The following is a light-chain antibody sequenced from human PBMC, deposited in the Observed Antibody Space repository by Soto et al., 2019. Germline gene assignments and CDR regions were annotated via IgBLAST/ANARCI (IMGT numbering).Light chain of an antibody. V-gene: IGLV2-8*01. CDR2: EVS. J-gene: IGLJ2*01. Sequence: QSALTQPPSASGSPGQSVTISCTGTSSDVGGYNYVSWYQQHPGKAPKLLIYEVSERPSGIPDRFSGSKSGNTASLTVSELQAEDEADYYCSSYAGSNNFVVFGGGTKLTVL. CDR3: SSYAGSNNFVV. CDR1: SSDVGGYNY.